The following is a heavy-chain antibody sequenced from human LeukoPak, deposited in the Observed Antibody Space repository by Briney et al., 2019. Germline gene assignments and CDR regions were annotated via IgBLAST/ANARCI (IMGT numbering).Heavy chain of an antibody. D-gene: IGHD2-2*01. CDR2: ISYDGSNK. V-gene: IGHV3-30-3*01. J-gene: IGHJ3*02. CDR3: ARDLAIQPHRYDAFDI. CDR1: GFIFSSYA. Sequence: GGSLRLSCAASGFIFSSYAVHWVRQAPGKGLEWVALISYDGSNKYSADSVKGRFTISRDNSNNTLYLQMNSLRPEDTAVYCCARDLAIQPHRYDAFDIWGQGTMVTVSS.